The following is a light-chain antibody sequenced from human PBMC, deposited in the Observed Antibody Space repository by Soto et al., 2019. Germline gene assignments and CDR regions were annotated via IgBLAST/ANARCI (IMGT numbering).Light chain of an antibody. Sequence: EIVLTQSPATLSLSPGDRATLSCRASQNVRSDYFAWYQQKPGQAPRLLMYAASSRAPDFPDRFSGSGSGTDFTLTISRLEAEDFETYYCQQYNSYSRTFGQGTKVDIK. CDR3: QQYNSYSRT. CDR1: QNVRSDY. V-gene: IGKV3-20*01. CDR2: AAS. J-gene: IGKJ1*01.